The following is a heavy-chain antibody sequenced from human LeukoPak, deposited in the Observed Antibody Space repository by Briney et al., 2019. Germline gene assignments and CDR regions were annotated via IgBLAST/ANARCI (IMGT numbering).Heavy chain of an antibody. J-gene: IGHJ4*02. Sequence: KASETLSLTCTVSGGSISSYYWSWIRQPPGKGLEWIGYIYYSGSTNYNPSLKSRVTISVDTSKNQFSLKLSSVTAADTAVYYCARCPAFVGSYPFDYWGQGTLVTVSS. D-gene: IGHD1-26*01. CDR2: IYYSGST. CDR3: ARCPAFVGSYPFDY. V-gene: IGHV4-59*01. CDR1: GGSISSYY.